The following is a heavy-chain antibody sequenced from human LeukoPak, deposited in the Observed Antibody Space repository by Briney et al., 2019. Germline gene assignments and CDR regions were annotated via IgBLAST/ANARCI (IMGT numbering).Heavy chain of an antibody. D-gene: IGHD3-22*01. Sequence: PGGSLRLSCGASGFTVSSNYMSWVRQAPGKGLEWVSSISSSSSYIYYADSVKGRFTISRDNAKNSLYLQMNSLRAEDTAVYYCARAFYDSSGYYFDYWGQGTLVTVSS. J-gene: IGHJ4*02. CDR1: GFTVSSNY. V-gene: IGHV3-21*01. CDR2: ISSSSSYI. CDR3: ARAFYDSSGYYFDY.